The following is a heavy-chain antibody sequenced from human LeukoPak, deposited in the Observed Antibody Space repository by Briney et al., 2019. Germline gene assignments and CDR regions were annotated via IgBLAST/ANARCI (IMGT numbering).Heavy chain of an antibody. V-gene: IGHV4-4*07. D-gene: IGHD2-21*02. J-gene: IGHJ4*02. CDR1: GGSISSYY. CDR3: ARGVVTTGGSKFGKIDQYYFDY. CDR2: IYTSGST. Sequence: PSETLSLTCTVSGGSISSYYWSWIRQPAGKGLEWIGRIYTSGSTNYNPSLKSRVTMSVDTSKNQFSLKLSSVTAADTAVYYCARGVVTTGGSKFGKIDQYYFDYWGQGTLVTASS.